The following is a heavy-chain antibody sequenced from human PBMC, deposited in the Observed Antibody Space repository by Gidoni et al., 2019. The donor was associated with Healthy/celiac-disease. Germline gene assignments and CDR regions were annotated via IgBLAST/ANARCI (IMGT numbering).Heavy chain of an antibody. CDR1: GFTFSSYW. CDR2: IKQDGSEK. J-gene: IGHJ4*02. CDR3: ATVSLTGEGPAYFDY. V-gene: IGHV3-7*01. Sequence: EVQLVESGGGLVQPGGSVRLSCAASGFTFSSYWMSWVRQAPGKGLEWVANIKQDGSEKYYVDSVKGRFTISRDNAKNSLYLQMNSLRAEDTAVYYCATVSLTGEGPAYFDYWGQGTLVTVSS. D-gene: IGHD7-27*01.